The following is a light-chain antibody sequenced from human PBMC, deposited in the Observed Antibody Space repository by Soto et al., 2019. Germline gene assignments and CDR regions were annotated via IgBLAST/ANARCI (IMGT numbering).Light chain of an antibody. V-gene: IGLV2-11*01. CDR2: DVS. J-gene: IGLJ2*01. Sequence: QSALTQPRSVSGSPGQSVTISCTGTSSDVGGYNYVSWYQQHPAKVPQLMIFDVSKRPSGVPDRFSGSKSGNAASLTISGLEADDEADYHCCSYAGSYILIFGGGTKLTVL. CDR3: CSYAGSYILI. CDR1: SSDVGGYNY.